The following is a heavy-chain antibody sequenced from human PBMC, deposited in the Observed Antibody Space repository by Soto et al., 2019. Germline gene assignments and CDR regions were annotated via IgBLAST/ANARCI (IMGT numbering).Heavy chain of an antibody. CDR1: GFTFTRHS. CDR3: ARGSGTDTGDALDI. Sequence: EVQLVESGGGLVKPGGSRRLSCAASGFTFTRHSMNWVRQAPGKGLEWVSCISGTGTFIYYSDSVKGRFTISRDDAKTSLYLQMNSLTAEDTAVYYCARGSGTDTGDALDIWGPGTMVTVS. V-gene: IGHV3-21*06. CDR2: ISGTGTFI. J-gene: IGHJ3*02. D-gene: IGHD2-21*02.